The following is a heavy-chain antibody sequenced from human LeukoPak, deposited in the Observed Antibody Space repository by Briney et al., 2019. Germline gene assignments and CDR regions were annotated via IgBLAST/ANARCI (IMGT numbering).Heavy chain of an antibody. CDR3: AKDQGYGGNEGGFDY. Sequence: PGGSLRLSCAASGFTFSNYAMSWVRQAPGKGLEWVSAISGGGGTTYYADSVKGRFAISRDNSKNTLYLQMNSLRVEDTAVYYCAKDQGYGGNEGGFDYWGQGTLVTVSS. J-gene: IGHJ4*02. V-gene: IGHV3-23*01. CDR2: ISGGGGTT. CDR1: GFTFSNYA. D-gene: IGHD4-23*01.